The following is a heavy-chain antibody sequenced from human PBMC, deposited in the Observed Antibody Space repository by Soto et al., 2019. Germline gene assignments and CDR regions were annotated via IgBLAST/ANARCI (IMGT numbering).Heavy chain of an antibody. CDR3: ADGGEWAFKFDY. D-gene: IGHD1-26*01. J-gene: IGHJ4*02. V-gene: IGHV3-23*01. CDR2: ISAGGSNT. CDR1: GFTFSSYA. Sequence: GGSLRLSCTASGFTFSSYAMSWVRQAPGKGLEWVSGISAGGSNTYYPDSVKGRFTISRENSKNTLYLQMNSLRVEDTAVYYRADGGEWAFKFDYWGQGTLVTVSS.